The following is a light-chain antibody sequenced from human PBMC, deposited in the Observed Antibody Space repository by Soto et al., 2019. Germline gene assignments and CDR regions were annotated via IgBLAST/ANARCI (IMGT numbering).Light chain of an antibody. CDR1: SSNIGINT. V-gene: IGLV1-44*01. CDR3: AAWDDSLNGVL. J-gene: IGLJ2*01. CDR2: SNN. Sequence: QSVLTQPPSASGTPGQRVTISCSGSSSNIGINTVNWYQQLPGTAPKLLIYSNNQRPSGVTDRFSGSKSGTSASLAISGLQSEVEADYYCAAWDDSLNGVLFGGGTKLTVL.